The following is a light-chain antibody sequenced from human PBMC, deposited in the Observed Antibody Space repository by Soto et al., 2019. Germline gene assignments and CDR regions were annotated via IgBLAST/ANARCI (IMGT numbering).Light chain of an antibody. V-gene: IGKV3-11*01. CDR2: GAS. J-gene: IGKJ4*01. Sequence: EIVLTQSPATLSLSPGERGTLSCWASQSVSTNLACYQQKPGQAPRLLIYGASNRVTGIPARFSGSGSGTDFTLTISSLESEDFATYYGQHRANWPPGATFGGGTKVEI. CDR3: QHRANWPPGAT. CDR1: QSVSTN.